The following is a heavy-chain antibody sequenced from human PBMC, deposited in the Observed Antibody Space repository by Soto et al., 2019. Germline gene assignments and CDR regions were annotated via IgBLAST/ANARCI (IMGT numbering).Heavy chain of an antibody. V-gene: IGHV3-48*01. Sequence: EVQLVESGGGLVQPGGSLRLSCAASGFTFSSYSMNWVRQAPGKGLEWVSYISSSSSTIYYADSVKGRFTISRDNAKNSWYLEMCVLGAEETAVYYGARDSGYSYGPLDYWGPGTLVTVSS. CDR3: ARDSGYSYGPLDY. D-gene: IGHD5-18*01. CDR2: ISSSSSTI. J-gene: IGHJ4*02. CDR1: GFTFSSYS.